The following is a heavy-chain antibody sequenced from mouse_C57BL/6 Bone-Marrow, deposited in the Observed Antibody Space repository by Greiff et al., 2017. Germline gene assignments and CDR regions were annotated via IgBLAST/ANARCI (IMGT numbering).Heavy chain of an antibody. J-gene: IGHJ2*01. D-gene: IGHD1-1*01. CDR3: ARKATVVATEYIDY. Sequence: EVKLMESGGGLVKPGGSLKLSCAASGFTFSDYGMHWARQAPEKGLEWVAYISSGSSTIYYADTVKGRFTISRDNAKNTLFLQMTSLRSEDTAMYYCARKATVVATEYIDYWGQGTTLTVSS. V-gene: IGHV5-17*01. CDR1: GFTFSDYG. CDR2: ISSGSSTI.